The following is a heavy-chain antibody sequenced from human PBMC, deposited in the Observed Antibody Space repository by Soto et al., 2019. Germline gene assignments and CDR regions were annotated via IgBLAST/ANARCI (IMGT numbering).Heavy chain of an antibody. CDR3: ARLTVPLDIVVLPAASFDF. D-gene: IGHD2-2*01. J-gene: IGHJ4*02. V-gene: IGHV1-2*02. CDR1: GYTFTAYY. Sequence: VSVKVSCKASGYTFTAYYIHWVRQAPGQGLEWMGWINPNSGGTNYAQKFQGRVAMTRDTSISTAYMELSRLRSDDTAVYYCARLTVPLDIVVLPAASFDFWGQGALVTVSS. CDR2: INPNSGGT.